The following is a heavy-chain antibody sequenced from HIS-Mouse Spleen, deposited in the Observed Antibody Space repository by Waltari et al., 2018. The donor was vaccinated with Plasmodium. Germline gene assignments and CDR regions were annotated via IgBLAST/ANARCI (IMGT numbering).Heavy chain of an antibody. J-gene: IGHJ5*02. CDR2: IYYSGST. D-gene: IGHD1-26*01. Sequence: VQLVESGGGLVQPGGSLRLSCAASGFPFSSSWIRWVRQHPGKGMEWIGYIYYSGSTYYNPSLKSRVAISVDTSKNQFSLNLSSVTAADTAVYYCVRWVGNWFDPWGQGTLVTVSS. CDR3: VRWVGNWFDP. V-gene: IGHV4-59*06. CDR1: GFPFSSSWIR.